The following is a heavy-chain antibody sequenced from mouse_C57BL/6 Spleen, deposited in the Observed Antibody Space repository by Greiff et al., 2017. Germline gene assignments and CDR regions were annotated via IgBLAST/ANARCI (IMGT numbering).Heavy chain of an antibody. D-gene: IGHD2-3*01. V-gene: IGHV1-66*01. CDR2: IYPGSGNT. CDR1: GYSFTSYY. J-gene: IGHJ3*01. Sequence: VKLMESGPELVKPGASVKISCKASGYSFTSYYIHWVKQRPGQGLEWIGWIYPGSGNTKYNEKFKGKATLTADTSSSTAYMQLSSLTSEDSAVYYCARWDYDGYWCAYWGQGTLVTVSA. CDR3: ARWDYDGYWCAY.